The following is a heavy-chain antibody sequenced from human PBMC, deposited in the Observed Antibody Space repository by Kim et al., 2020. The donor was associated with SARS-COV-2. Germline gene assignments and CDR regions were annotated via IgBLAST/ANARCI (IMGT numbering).Heavy chain of an antibody. Sequence: GGSLRLSCAASGFTFSSYAMHWVRQAPGKGLEWVAVISYDGSNKYYADSVKGRFTISRDNSKNTLYLQMNSLRAEDTAVYFCARDEGSSWAHWGQGTLVTVSS. J-gene: IGHJ1*01. CDR3: ARDEGSSWAH. CDR1: GFTFSSYA. CDR2: ISYDGSNK. V-gene: IGHV3-30*04. D-gene: IGHD6-13*01.